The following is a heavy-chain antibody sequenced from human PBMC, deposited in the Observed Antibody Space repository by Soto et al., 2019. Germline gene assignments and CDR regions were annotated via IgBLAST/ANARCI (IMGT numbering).Heavy chain of an antibody. CDR1: GFSLSTSGVG. J-gene: IGHJ3*02. V-gene: IGHV2-5*02. Sequence: QITLKESGPTLVKPTQTLTLTCTFSGFSLSTSGVGVGWIRQPPGKALEWLALIYWDDDKRYSPSLKSRLTITNDTSKNQVVLTMTNMDPVDTATYYCAHPQSYYGVHGGAFDIWGQGTMVIVSS. CDR3: AHPQSYYGVHGGAFDI. D-gene: IGHD4-17*01. CDR2: IYWDDDK.